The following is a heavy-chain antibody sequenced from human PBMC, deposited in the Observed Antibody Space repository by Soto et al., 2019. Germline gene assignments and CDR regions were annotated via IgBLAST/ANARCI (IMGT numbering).Heavy chain of an antibody. D-gene: IGHD3-3*02. CDR3: AKVTVPFLEWVARYYFDY. J-gene: IGHJ4*02. CDR1: GFPFSNYV. CDR2: ISGSGNNT. V-gene: IGHV3-23*01. Sequence: EVQLLESGGGLVQPGGSLRLSCVGSGFPFSNYVMTWVRQAPGKGLEWVSVISGSGNNTYQADAVKGRFTISRDNSKNTLYLRMSSLRAEDSAVYFCAKVTVPFLEWVARYYFDYWGQGTLVTVSS.